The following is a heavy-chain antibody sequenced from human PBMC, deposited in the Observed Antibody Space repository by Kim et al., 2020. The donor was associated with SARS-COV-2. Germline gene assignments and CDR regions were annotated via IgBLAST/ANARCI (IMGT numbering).Heavy chain of an antibody. J-gene: IGHJ4*02. CDR3: AKCRDGYNCGIWFDY. CDR1: GFTFSSYA. D-gene: IGHD5-12*01. CDR2: ISGSGGST. Sequence: GGSLRLSCAASGFTFSSYAMSWVRQAPGKGLEWVSAISGSGGSTYYADSVKGRFTISRDNSKNTLYLQMNSLRAEDTAVYYCAKCRDGYNCGIWFDYWGQGTLVTVSS. V-gene: IGHV3-23*01.